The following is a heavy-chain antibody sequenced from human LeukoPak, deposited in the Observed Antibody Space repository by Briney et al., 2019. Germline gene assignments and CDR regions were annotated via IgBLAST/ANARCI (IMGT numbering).Heavy chain of an antibody. CDR2: ISGSGGST. D-gene: IGHD6-19*01. Sequence: PGGSLRLSCAASGFTFSSYAISWVRQAPGKGLEWVSAISGSGGSTYYADSVKGRFTISRDNSKNTLYLQMNSLRAEDTAVYYCAKDTYYSSGRFDYWGQGTLVTVSS. V-gene: IGHV3-23*01. CDR1: GFTFSSYA. CDR3: AKDTYYSSGRFDY. J-gene: IGHJ4*02.